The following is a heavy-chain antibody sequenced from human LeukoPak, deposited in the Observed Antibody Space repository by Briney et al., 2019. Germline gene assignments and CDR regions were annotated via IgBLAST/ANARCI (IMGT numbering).Heavy chain of an antibody. CDR2: ISGYGGTT. D-gene: IGHD6-19*01. CDR1: GFTFRTYA. Sequence: PGGSLRLSCAASGFTFRTYAMSWVRQAPGKGLEGGSLISGYGGTTYYADSVKGRFTISKSNSKTSLYLQMHSLRAEGTAFYYCASDISSSGEDYWGRGTLVTVSS. V-gene: IGHV3-43*02. J-gene: IGHJ4*02. CDR3: ASDISSSGEDY.